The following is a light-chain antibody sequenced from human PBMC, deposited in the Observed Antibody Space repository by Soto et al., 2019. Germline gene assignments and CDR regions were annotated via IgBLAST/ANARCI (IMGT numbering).Light chain of an antibody. Sequence: NFMLTQPHSVSESPGKTVTISCTRSSGSIASSSVQWYQQRPGSSPTPVIYEDNQRPPGVPARFSGSIDSSSNSASLTISGLKTEDGADYYCHSYDSSTWVFGGGTKLTVL. V-gene: IGLV6-57*01. CDR3: HSYDSSTWV. CDR2: EDN. J-gene: IGLJ3*02. CDR1: SGSIASSS.